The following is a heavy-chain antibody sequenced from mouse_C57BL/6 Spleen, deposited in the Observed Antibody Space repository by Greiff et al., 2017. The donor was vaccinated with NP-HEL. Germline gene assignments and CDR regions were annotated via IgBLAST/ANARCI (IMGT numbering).Heavy chain of an antibody. V-gene: IGHV1-50*01. Sequence: VVESGAELVKPGASVKISCKASGYAFSSYWMNWVKQRPGQGLEWIGEIDPSDSYTNYNQKFKGKATLTVDTSSSTAYMQLSSLTSEDSAVYYCARLFITTVGAMDYWGQGTSVTVSS. J-gene: IGHJ4*01. D-gene: IGHD1-1*01. CDR2: IDPSDSYT. CDR3: ARLFITTVGAMDY. CDR1: GYAFSSYW.